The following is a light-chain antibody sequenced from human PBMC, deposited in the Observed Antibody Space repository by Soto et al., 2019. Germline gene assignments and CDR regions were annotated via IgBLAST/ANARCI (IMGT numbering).Light chain of an antibody. V-gene: IGKV1-5*01. CDR1: QSIGGW. CDR2: DGS. J-gene: IGKJ1*01. Sequence: DIQMTQSPSTLSASVGDRVTITCRASQSIGGWLAWYQQKPGKAPNLLIFDGSSLKSGVPPRFSGSGSATEFTLTISSLQPVDFASYYCQKYDSYSLTFGQGTKVEIK. CDR3: QKYDSYSLT.